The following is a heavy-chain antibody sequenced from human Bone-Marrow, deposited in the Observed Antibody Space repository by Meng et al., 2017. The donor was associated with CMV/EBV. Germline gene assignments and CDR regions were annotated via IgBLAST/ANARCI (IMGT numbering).Heavy chain of an antibody. V-gene: IGHV4-39*01. CDR2: IYYSGST. Sequence: SETLSLTCTVSGGSISSSSYYWGWIRQPPGKGLEWIGSIYYSGSTYYNPSLKSRVTISVDTSKNQFSLKLSSVTAADTAVYYCARLPVTTRYYYYGMDVWGQGTTFTVSS. J-gene: IGHJ6*02. D-gene: IGHD4-11*01. CDR1: GGSISSSSYY. CDR3: ARLPVTTRYYYYGMDV.